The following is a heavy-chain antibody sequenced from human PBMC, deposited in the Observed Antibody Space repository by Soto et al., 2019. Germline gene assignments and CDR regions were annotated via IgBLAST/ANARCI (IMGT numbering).Heavy chain of an antibody. D-gene: IGHD4-17*01. Sequence: QITLKESGPPLVRPAQTLTLTCAFSGFSLTTTSMGVAWIRQPPGKALESLALIYWDDDQRYSPSLKDRLTISKDTDRSLVVLTISNMNPEYTGTYFCAHDGDYDLRSFDHWGPGTLVTVSS. CDR2: IYWDDDQ. V-gene: IGHV2-5*02. CDR1: GFSLTTTSMG. J-gene: IGHJ4*01. CDR3: AHDGDYDLRSFDH.